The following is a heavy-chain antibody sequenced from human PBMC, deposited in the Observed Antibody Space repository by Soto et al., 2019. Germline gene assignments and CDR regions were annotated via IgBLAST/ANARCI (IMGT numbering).Heavy chain of an antibody. CDR3: ARDYVLVVVSAASYFDD. Sequence: PGGSLRLSCAASGFTFSSYAMHWVRQAPGKGLEWVAVISYDGSNKYYADSVKGRFTISRDNSKNTLYLQMNSLRAEDTAVYFCARDYVLVVVSAASYFDDWGQGTLGTVS. J-gene: IGHJ4*02. CDR2: ISYDGSNK. D-gene: IGHD2-2*01. CDR1: GFTFSSYA. V-gene: IGHV3-30-3*01.